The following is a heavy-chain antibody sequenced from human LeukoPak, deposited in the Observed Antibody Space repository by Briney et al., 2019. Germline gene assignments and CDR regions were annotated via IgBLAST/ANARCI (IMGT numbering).Heavy chain of an antibody. CDR3: ARIIGYCSSTSCSWGFDY. V-gene: IGHV1-2*02. CDR1: GYTFTGYY. Sequence: ASVKVSCKASGYTFTGYYMHWVRQAPGQGLEWMGWLNPNSGGTNYAQKFQGRVTMTRDTSISTAYMELSRLRSDDTAVYYCARIIGYCSSTSCSWGFDYWGQGTLVTVSS. CDR2: LNPNSGGT. J-gene: IGHJ4*02. D-gene: IGHD2-2*01.